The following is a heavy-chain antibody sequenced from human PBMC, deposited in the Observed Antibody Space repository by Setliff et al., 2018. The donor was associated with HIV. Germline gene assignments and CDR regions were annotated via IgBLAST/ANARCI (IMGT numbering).Heavy chain of an antibody. CDR1: GLTFSKYA. J-gene: IGHJ3*01. CDR3: ARDLTTIVTRKVFDI. CDR2: LSGGGGGT. D-gene: IGHD4-17*01. V-gene: IGHV3-23*01. Sequence: GGSLRLSCVASGLTFSKYAMSWVRQAPGKGLEWVSGLSGGGGGTYYADSVKGRFTISSDNSRRTVYVQMNSLRAEDTAVYFCARDLTTIVTRKVFDIWGQGTKVTVSS.